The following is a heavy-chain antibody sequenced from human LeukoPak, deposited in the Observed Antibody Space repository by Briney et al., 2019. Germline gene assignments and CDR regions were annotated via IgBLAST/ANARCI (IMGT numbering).Heavy chain of an antibody. CDR1: GGTFSSYA. Sequence: SVKVSCKASGGTFSSYAISWVRQAPGQGLEWMGGIIPIFGTTNYAQKFQGRVTITADESTSTAYMELSSLRSEDTAVYYCARVALWFGAATRDYYYGMDVWGQGTTVTVSS. D-gene: IGHD3-10*01. J-gene: IGHJ6*02. CDR3: ARVALWFGAATRDYYYGMDV. V-gene: IGHV1-69*13. CDR2: IIPIFGTT.